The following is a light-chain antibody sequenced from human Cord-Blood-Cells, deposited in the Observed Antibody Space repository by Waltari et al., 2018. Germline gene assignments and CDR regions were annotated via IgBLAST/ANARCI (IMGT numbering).Light chain of an antibody. CDR2: DAS. V-gene: IGKV1-33*01. CDR1: QDISNY. CDR3: QQYDNLPYN. Sequence: DIQMTHSPSSLSASVGDRVTITCQASQDISNYLNWYQQKPGKAHKILVYDASNLETGVPSRFSGSGSGTDFTFTISSLQPEDIATYYCQQYDNLPYNFGQGTKLEIK. J-gene: IGKJ2*01.